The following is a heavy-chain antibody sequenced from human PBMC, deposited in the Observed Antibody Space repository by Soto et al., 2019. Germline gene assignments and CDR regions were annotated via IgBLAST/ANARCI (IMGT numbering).Heavy chain of an antibody. D-gene: IGHD3-10*01. CDR1: GFTFSSYA. J-gene: IGHJ4*02. V-gene: IGHV3-30-3*01. Sequence: GGSLRLSCAASGFTFSSYAMHWVRQAPGKGLEWVAVISYDGSNKYYADSVKGRFTISRDNSKNTLYLQMNSLRAEDTAVYYCARDIVMSVSLSVWFGESGTFDYWGQGTLVTVSS. CDR3: ARDIVMSVSLSVWFGESGTFDY. CDR2: ISYDGSNK.